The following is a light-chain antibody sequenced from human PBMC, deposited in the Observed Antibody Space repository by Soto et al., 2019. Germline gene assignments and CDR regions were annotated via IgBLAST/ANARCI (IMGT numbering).Light chain of an antibody. CDR2: GAS. CDR1: QSVRTK. CDR3: QQYNSWPPIT. V-gene: IGKV3-15*01. Sequence: EIGVTQSPYTLYVSPGEGATLSCRASQSVRTKLAWYQQKAGQAPRLLIYGASTRATGIPDRFSGSGSGTEFTLTISSLQSEDFAVYYCQQYNSWPPITFGQGTRLEIK. J-gene: IGKJ5*01.